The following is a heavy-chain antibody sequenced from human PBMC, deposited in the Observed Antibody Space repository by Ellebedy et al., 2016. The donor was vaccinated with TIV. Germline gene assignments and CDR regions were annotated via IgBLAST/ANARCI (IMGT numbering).Heavy chain of an antibody. CDR1: GFTFSSYS. J-gene: IGHJ3*02. V-gene: IGHV3-21*01. D-gene: IGHD3-10*01. Sequence: PGGSLRLSCAASGFTFSSYSMNWVRQAPGKGLEWVSSISSSSSYIYYADSVKGRFTISRDNAKNSLYLQMNSLRAEDTAVYYCARDAPGILTMVRGRRHAGFDIWGQGTMVTVSS. CDR2: ISSSSSYI. CDR3: ARDAPGILTMVRGRRHAGFDI.